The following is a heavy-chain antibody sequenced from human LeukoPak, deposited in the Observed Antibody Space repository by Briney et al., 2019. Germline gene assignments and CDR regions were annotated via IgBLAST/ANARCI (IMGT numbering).Heavy chain of an antibody. D-gene: IGHD3-3*01. CDR3: AREGYYDFWSGYYGNWFDP. CDR1: GGSISSYY. CDR2: IYTRGST. Sequence: SETLSLTRTVSGGSISSYYWSWIRQPAGKGLEWIGRIYTRGSTNYNPSLKSRVTMSVDTSKNQFSLKLSSVTAADTAVYYCAREGYYDFWSGYYGNWFDPWGQGTLVTVSS. J-gene: IGHJ5*02. V-gene: IGHV4-4*07.